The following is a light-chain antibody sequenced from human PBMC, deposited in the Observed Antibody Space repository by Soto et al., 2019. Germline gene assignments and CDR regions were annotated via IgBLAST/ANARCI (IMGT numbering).Light chain of an antibody. CDR2: EAS. CDR1: QSIGSY. Sequence: EIVLTQSPATLSLSPGERATFSCRASQSIGSYSAWYQQKAGQAPRLLIHEASNRATGIPARFSGDGSGTDFTLPISSLEPEDFAIYYCQQRNYWPITFGQGTRLEIK. V-gene: IGKV3-11*01. J-gene: IGKJ5*01. CDR3: QQRNYWPIT.